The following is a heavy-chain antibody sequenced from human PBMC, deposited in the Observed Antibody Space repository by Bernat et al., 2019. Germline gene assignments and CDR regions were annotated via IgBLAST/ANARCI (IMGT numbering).Heavy chain of an antibody. J-gene: IGHJ3*02. D-gene: IGHD3-22*01. Sequence: QVQLMESGGGVVQPGGSLRLSCAASGFTFSSYGMHWVRQAPGKGLEWVAFIRYDGSNKYYADSVKGRFTISRDNSKNTLYLQMNSLRAEDTAVYYCAKDFYPFTYDSSGYPIWGQWTMVTVSS. CDR1: GFTFSSYG. V-gene: IGHV3-30*02. CDR2: IRYDGSNK. CDR3: AKDFYPFTYDSSGYPI.